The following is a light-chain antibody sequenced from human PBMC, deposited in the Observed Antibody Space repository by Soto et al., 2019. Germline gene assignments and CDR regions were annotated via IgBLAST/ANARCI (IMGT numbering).Light chain of an antibody. CDR1: QTVSSQ. J-gene: IGKJ1*01. V-gene: IGKV3-11*01. Sequence: LLTQSPATLSLSPGESATLSCRASQTVSSQLAWYQQKPGQAPRLLIYDASKRATGVPGRFSGSGSGTDFTLTISSLDPDDVGVYYCQQRSSWPTFGQGTRVEIK. CDR3: QQRSSWPT. CDR2: DAS.